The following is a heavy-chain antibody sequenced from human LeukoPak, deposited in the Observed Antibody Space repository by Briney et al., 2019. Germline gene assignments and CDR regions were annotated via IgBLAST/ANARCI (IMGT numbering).Heavy chain of an antibody. D-gene: IGHD3-10*01. V-gene: IGHV3-30*02. CDR1: GFIFSNDA. CDR3: AKELIGGSYY. Sequence: GGSLRLSCAASGFIFSNDAMHWVRQAPGKGLEWVAFIWFDGSNKHYADSVKGRFTISRDNSEDTLYLQMNSLRAEDTAVYYCAKELIGGSYYWGQGTLVTVYS. CDR2: IWFDGSNK. J-gene: IGHJ4*02.